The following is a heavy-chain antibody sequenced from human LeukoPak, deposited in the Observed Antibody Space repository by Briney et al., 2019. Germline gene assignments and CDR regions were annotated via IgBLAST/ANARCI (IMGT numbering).Heavy chain of an antibody. J-gene: IGHJ4*02. V-gene: IGHV4-59*08. D-gene: IGHD4-23*01. CDR1: GGSISSYY. CDR3: ASMVVNGGNSGYYFDY. CDR2: IYYSGST. Sequence: KPSETLSLTCTVSGGSISSYYWSWIRQPPGKGMEWIGFIYYSGSTHYNPSLKSRVTLSVDTSKNQFSLRLSSVTAADTAVYYCASMVVNGGNSGYYFDYWGQGTLVTVSS.